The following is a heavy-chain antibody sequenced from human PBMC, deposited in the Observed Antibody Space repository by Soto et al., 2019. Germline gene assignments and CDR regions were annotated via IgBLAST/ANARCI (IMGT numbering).Heavy chain of an antibody. D-gene: IGHD6-25*01. J-gene: IGHJ4*01. CDR1: GFTVGSYA. CDR2: SSGSGDET. CDR3: APRLAATVVTPRLLY. V-gene: IGHV3-23*01. Sequence: EVQVLESGGGLVQPGGSLRLSCAASGFTVGSYAMTWVRQAPGKGLEWVSGSSGSGDETYYADSVKGRFTVSRDNSKNPLYLQMNSRRAEATALYYCAPRLAATVVTPRLLYWGHGTLVTVSS.